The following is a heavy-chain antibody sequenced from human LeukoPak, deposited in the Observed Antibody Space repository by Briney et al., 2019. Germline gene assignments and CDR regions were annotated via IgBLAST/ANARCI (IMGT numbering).Heavy chain of an antibody. CDR2: VSFDGRNK. CDR1: GFSLSSYA. D-gene: IGHD1-26*01. CDR3: VRIVGHTTTDF. Sequence: GGSLRLSCEASGFSLSSYAFHWVRQAPGKGLEWVSFVSFDGRNKNYADSVRGRFTISRDNSKNTLYLQMNSVTYEDTAVYFCVRIVGHTTTDFWGQGTIVTVSS. J-gene: IGHJ4*02. V-gene: IGHV3-30-3*01.